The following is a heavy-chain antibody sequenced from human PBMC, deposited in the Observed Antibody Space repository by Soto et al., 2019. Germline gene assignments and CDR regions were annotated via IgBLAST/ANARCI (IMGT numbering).Heavy chain of an antibody. V-gene: IGHV4-31*03. CDR3: TRSIQH. CDR2: IYYSGST. CDR1: GASITSGGYY. Sequence: QVQLQESGPGLVKPSQTLSLTCTVSGASITSGGYYWGRIRQHPGKGLEWIGYIYYSGSTYYNPSLESRVTISVDTSKNQFSLKLSSVTAADTAVYYCTRSIQHWGQGTLVTVSS. J-gene: IGHJ1*01.